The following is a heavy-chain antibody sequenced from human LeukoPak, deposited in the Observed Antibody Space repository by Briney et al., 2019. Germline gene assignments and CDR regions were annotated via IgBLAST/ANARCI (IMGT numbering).Heavy chain of an antibody. J-gene: IGHJ6*04. CDR3: EELGITMIGGV. Sequence: PGGSLRLSCAASGFTFSSYEMNWVRQAPGKGLEWVSYISSSGSTIYYADSVKGRFTISRDNAKNSLYLQMNSLIAEDTAVYYCEELGITMIGGVWGKGTTVTISS. D-gene: IGHD3-10*02. CDR2: ISSSGSTI. V-gene: IGHV3-48*03. CDR1: GFTFSSYE.